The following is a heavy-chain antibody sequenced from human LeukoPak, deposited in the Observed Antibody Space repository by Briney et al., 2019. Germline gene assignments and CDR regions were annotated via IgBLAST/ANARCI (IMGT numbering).Heavy chain of an antibody. CDR2: INPNSGGT. Sequence: ASVKVSCKASGYTFTGYYMHWVRQAPGQGLEWMGWINPNSGGTNYAQKFQGRVTMTRDTSISTAYMELGRLRSDDTAVYYCARGFYYGSGSPHDYWGQGTLVTVSS. V-gene: IGHV1-2*02. CDR3: ARGFYYGSGSPHDY. D-gene: IGHD3-10*01. J-gene: IGHJ4*02. CDR1: GYTFTGYY.